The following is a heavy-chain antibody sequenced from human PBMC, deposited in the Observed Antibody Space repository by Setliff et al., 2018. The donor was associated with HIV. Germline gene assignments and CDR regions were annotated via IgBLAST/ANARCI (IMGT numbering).Heavy chain of an antibody. V-gene: IGHV3-15*04. CDR2: IEKKTNGGTR. J-gene: IGHJ4*02. CDR1: GLPFSYAW. Sequence: RLSCVASGLPFSYAWLSWVRQAPGKGLEWVGRIEKKTNGGTRDYAAPVKGRFTISRDDSKNTLYLQMNSLKTEDTAVYYCTADVMTTVTTKSLNYWGQGTLVTVSS. D-gene: IGHD4-4*01. CDR3: TADVMTTVTTKSLNY.